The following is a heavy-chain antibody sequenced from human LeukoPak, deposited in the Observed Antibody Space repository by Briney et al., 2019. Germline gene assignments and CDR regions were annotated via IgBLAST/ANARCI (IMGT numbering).Heavy chain of an antibody. J-gene: IGHJ4*02. D-gene: IGHD3-3*01. Sequence: RGSPRLSCAAPGFTFSRYWLNWVRAAPGEGLERGSNIELDGSEKYYVDSVKGRFTISRDNAENSLYLQMNSLRAEDTAVYYCARGGGDYWGRGTPVTVSS. CDR1: GFTFSRYW. CDR2: IELDGSEK. CDR3: ARGGGDY. V-gene: IGHV3-7*01.